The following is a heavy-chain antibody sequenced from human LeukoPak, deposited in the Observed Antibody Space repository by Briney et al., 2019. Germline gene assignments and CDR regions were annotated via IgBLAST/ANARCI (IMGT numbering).Heavy chain of an antibody. D-gene: IGHD6-13*01. V-gene: IGHV4-59*01. CDR1: GGSISSYY. CDR3: ARVTLGSSSWLYYYYMDV. Sequence: TSETLSLTCTVSGGSISSYYWSWIRQPPGKGLEWIGYIYYSGSTNYNPSLKSRVTISVDTSKNQFSLKLSSVTAADTAVYYCARVTLGSSSWLYYYYMDVWGKGTTVTVSS. CDR2: IYYSGST. J-gene: IGHJ6*03.